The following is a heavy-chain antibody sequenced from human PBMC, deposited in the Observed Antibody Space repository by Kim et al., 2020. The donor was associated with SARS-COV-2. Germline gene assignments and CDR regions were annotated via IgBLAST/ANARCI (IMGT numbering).Heavy chain of an antibody. Sequence: KYYADSVKGRFNISRDKSKNTLYLQMNSLRAEDTAVYYCARNIYGDWYFDLWGRGTLVTVSS. D-gene: IGHD4-17*01. CDR2: K. J-gene: IGHJ2*01. V-gene: IGHV3-30*07. CDR3: ARNIYGDWYFDL.